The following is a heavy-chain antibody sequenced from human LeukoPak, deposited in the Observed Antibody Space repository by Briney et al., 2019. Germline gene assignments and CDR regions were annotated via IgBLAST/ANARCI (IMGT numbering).Heavy chain of an antibody. CDR2: ISGSGGST. CDR1: GFTFSSYA. CDR3: AKVALGSGWGYWYFDL. D-gene: IGHD6-19*01. V-gene: IGHV3-23*01. Sequence: GGSLRLSCAASGFTFSSYAMSWVRQAPGKGLEWVSAISGSGGSTYYADSVKGRFTISRDNSKNTLYLQMNSLRAEDTAVYYCAKVALGSGWGYWYFDLWGRGTLVTVSS. J-gene: IGHJ2*01.